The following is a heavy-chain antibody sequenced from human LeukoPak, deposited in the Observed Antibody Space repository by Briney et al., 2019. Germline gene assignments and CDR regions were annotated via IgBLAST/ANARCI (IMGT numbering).Heavy chain of an antibody. V-gene: IGHV3-7*01. CDR3: AREIAVAGTEWFDP. Sequence: GGSLRLSCAASGFTFSIYWMSWVRQAPGKGLEWVANIKPDGSEKYYLDSVRGRFTISRDNAKNSLYLQTNSLRAEDTAVYYCAREIAVAGTEWFDPWGQGTLVTVSS. D-gene: IGHD6-19*01. CDR2: IKPDGSEK. J-gene: IGHJ5*02. CDR1: GFTFSIYW.